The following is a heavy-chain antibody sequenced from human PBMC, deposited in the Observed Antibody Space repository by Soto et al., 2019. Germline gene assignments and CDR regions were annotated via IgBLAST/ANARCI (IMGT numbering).Heavy chain of an antibody. CDR1: GFTFSGSA. J-gene: IGHJ3*02. CDR3: TRRGNYYDSSGYSSSAFDI. CDR2: IRSKANRYAT. D-gene: IGHD3-22*01. Sequence: GGSLRLSCAASGFTFSGSAMHWVRQASGKGLEWVGRIRSKANRYATAYAASVKGRFTISRDDSKNTAYLQMNSLKTEDTAVYYCTRRGNYYDSSGYSSSAFDIWGQGTMVTVSS. V-gene: IGHV3-73*01.